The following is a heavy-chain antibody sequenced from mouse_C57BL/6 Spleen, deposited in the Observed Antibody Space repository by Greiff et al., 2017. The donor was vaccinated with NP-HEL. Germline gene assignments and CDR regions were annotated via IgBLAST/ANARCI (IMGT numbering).Heavy chain of an antibody. J-gene: IGHJ4*01. CDR3: ANGYDYDGDAMDD. CDR2: INPSTGGT. CDR1: GYSFTGYY. V-gene: IGHV1-42*01. D-gene: IGHD2-4*01. Sequence: EVQLQQSGPELVKPGASVKISCKASGYSFTGYYMNWVKQSPEKSLEWIGEINPSTGGTTYNQKFKAKATLTVDKSSSTAYMQLKSLTSEDSAVYYCANGYDYDGDAMDDWGQGTSVTVAS.